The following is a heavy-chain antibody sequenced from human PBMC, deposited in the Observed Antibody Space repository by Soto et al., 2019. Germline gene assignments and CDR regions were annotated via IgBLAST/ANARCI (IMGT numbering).Heavy chain of an antibody. V-gene: IGHV4-30-4*01. Sequence: QVQLQESGPGLVKPSQTLSLTCTVSGGSISTVDYWWSWIRQSPDMGLEWIGHIYDGGRTYNNPPLRVRFTMSKSSPSGLPPLMLASLSAAAPASYFGPGGPWGKNFTPWGKGPPVPV. CDR2: IYDGGRT. J-gene: IGHJ5*02. D-gene: IGHD3-16*01. CDR1: GGSISTVDYW. CDR3: PGGPWGKNFTP.